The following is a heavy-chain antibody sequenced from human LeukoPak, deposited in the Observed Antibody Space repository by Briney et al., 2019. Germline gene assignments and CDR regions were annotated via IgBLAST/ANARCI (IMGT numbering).Heavy chain of an antibody. V-gene: IGHV4-38-2*01. CDR2: IYHSGST. J-gene: IGHJ4*02. D-gene: IGHD3-22*01. Sequence: SETLSLTCAVSGYSISSGYYWGWIRQPSGKGLEWIGSIYHSGSTYYSPSLKSRVTISVDTSKNQFSLKLRSVTAADTAVYYCARQDRTYYYESGGLYFDYWGQGTLVTVSS. CDR3: ARQDRTYYYESGGLYFDY. CDR1: GYSISSGYY.